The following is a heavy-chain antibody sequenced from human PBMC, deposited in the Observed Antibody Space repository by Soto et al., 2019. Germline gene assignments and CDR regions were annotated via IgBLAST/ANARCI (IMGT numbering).Heavy chain of an antibody. V-gene: IGHV3-23*01. CDR3: ATYLYCSSTSCYPRDAFDI. CDR2: ISGSGGST. CDR1: GFTFSSYA. J-gene: IGHJ3*02. Sequence: PGGSLRLSCAASGFTFSSYAMSWVRQAPGKGLEWVSAISGSGGSTYYADSVKGRFTISRDNSKNTLYLQMNSLRAEDTAVYYCATYLYCSSTSCYPRDAFDIWGQGTMVTVSS. D-gene: IGHD2-2*01.